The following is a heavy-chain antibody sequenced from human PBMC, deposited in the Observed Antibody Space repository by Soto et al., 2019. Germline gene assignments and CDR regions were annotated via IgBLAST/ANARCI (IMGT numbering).Heavy chain of an antibody. CDR2: ISADTGNI. J-gene: IGHJ4*02. CDR3: ARWRGVLDY. V-gene: IGHV1-3*01. CDR1: GYSFSSCA. D-gene: IGHD3-10*01. Sequence: ASVKVSCKTSGYSFSSCALHWVRQAPGQRLEWMGWISADTGNIQYSQSVQGRVTITRDAPASTAYLEVGSLTAEDTAIYYGARWRGVLDYWGQGTLVAV.